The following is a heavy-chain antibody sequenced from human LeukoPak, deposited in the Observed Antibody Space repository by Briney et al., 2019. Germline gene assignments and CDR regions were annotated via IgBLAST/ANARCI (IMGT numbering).Heavy chain of an antibody. Sequence: GGSLRPSCAASGFTFDDYGMSWVRQAPGKGLEWVSGINWNGGSTGYADSVKGRFTISRDNAKNSLYLQMNSLRAEDTALCHCARGAYSSGWYDYWGQGTLVTVSS. D-gene: IGHD6-19*01. CDR2: INWNGGST. J-gene: IGHJ4*02. CDR3: ARGAYSSGWYDY. V-gene: IGHV3-20*01. CDR1: GFTFDDYG.